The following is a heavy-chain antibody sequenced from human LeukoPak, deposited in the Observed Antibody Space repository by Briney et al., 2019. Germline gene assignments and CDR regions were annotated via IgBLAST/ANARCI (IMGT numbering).Heavy chain of an antibody. CDR2: IIPIFGTA. J-gene: IGHJ4*02. V-gene: IGHV1-69*05. CDR1: VGTFSSYA. CDR3: ASGPLDDSSGYYYSY. D-gene: IGHD3-22*01. Sequence: ASVKVSCQASVGTFSSYAINWVRQAPRQGLEWMGGIIPIFGTANYAQKFQGRVTITTDESTSTAYMELSSLRSEDTAVYDCASGPLDDSSGYYYSYWGQGTLVTVSS.